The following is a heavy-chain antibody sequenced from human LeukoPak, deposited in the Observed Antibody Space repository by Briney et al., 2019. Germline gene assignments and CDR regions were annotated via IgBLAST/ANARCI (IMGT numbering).Heavy chain of an antibody. CDR3: ARLYSSSLGRVFDY. CDR1: GGSISNYY. CDR2: IYYSGTT. V-gene: IGHV4-59*08. D-gene: IGHD6-13*01. J-gene: IGHJ4*02. Sequence: SETLSLTCTVSGGSISNYYWSWIRQPPGKGLEWIGFIYYSGTTHYNPSLKSRVTMSVATSNNQFSLRLSSVTAADTAIYYCARLYSSSLGRVFDYWGQGTLVTVSS.